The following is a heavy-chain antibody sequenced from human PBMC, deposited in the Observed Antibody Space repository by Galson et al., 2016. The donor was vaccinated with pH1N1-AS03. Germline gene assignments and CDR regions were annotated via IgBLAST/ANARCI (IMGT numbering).Heavy chain of an antibody. Sequence: SLRLSCAASGFTFGSFAMSWVRPAPGKGLEWVSAISGSGNNTYYGDSVKGRLTISRDNSKNMLYLQMNSLRAEDTAVYYCPKDKGLGGGSCYQYWGQGTLVTVSS. CDR2: ISGSGNNT. V-gene: IGHV3-23*01. D-gene: IGHD2-15*01. CDR3: PKDKGLGGGSCYQY. J-gene: IGHJ4*02. CDR1: GFTFGSFA.